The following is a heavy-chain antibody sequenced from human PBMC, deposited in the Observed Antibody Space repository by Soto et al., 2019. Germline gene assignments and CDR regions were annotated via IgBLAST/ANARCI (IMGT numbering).Heavy chain of an antibody. J-gene: IGHJ4*02. CDR2: IYYSGST. Sequence: QLQLQESGPGLVKPSETLSLTCTVSGGSISSSSYYWGWIRQPPGKGLEWIGSIYYSGSTYYNPPLKSRVTISVDTSKNQFSLKLSSVTAADTAVYYCARRGRRYYDSSGFDYWGQGTLVTVSS. D-gene: IGHD3-22*01. V-gene: IGHV4-39*01. CDR1: GGSISSSSYY. CDR3: ARRGRRYYDSSGFDY.